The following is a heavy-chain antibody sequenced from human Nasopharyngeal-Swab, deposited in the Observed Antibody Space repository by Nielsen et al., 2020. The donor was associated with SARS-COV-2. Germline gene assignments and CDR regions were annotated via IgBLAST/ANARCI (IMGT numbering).Heavy chain of an antibody. V-gene: IGHV3-53*01. D-gene: IGHD6-6*01. Sequence: GESLKISCAISGFTVRTTQVSWVRQAPGKGLEWVAVSYKSGTTGYAASVAGRFTISRDISKNTLSLQMNSLRAEDTALYYCARDHITSSAFDVWGQGTMVTVSS. J-gene: IGHJ3*01. CDR2: SYKSGTT. CDR1: GFTVRTTQ. CDR3: ARDHITSSAFDV.